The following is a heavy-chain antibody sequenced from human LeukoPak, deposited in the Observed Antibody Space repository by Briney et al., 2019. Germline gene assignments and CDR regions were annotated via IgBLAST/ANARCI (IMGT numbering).Heavy chain of an antibody. CDR3: ARVHSSSWYGESGYGMDV. D-gene: IGHD6-13*01. CDR2: IWYDGSNK. Sequence: GGSLRLSCAASGFTFSSYGMHWVRQAPGKGLEWVAVIWYDGSNKYYADSVKGRFTISRDNSKNTLYLQMNSLRAEDTAVYYCARVHSSSWYGESGYGMDVWGQGTTVTVSS. V-gene: IGHV3-33*01. J-gene: IGHJ6*02. CDR1: GFTFSSYG.